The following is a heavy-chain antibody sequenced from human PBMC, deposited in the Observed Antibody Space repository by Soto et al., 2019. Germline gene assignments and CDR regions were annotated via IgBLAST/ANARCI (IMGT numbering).Heavy chain of an antibody. CDR3: ARGRIARARIAAATIGYYYGMDV. CDR1: GGSFSGYY. CDR2: INHSGST. V-gene: IGHV4-34*01. D-gene: IGHD6-13*01. Sequence: SETLSLTCAVYGGSFSGYYWSWIRQPPGKGLEWIGEINHSGSTNYNPSLKSRVTISVDTSKNQFSLKLSSVTAADTAVYYCARGRIARARIAAATIGYYYGMDVWGQGTKVT. J-gene: IGHJ6*02.